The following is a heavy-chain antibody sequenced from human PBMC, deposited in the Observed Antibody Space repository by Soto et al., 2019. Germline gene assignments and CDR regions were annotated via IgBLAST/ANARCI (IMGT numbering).Heavy chain of an antibody. CDR1: GYTFTSYD. D-gene: IGHD6-13*01. V-gene: IGHV1-8*01. Sequence: QVQLVQSGAEVKKPGASVKVSCKASGYTFTSYDINWVRQATGQGLEWMGWMNPNSGNTGYAQSFQGRVTMTMNTSISTAYMELSRLRSDDTAVYYCASASSSSWPYFLDSWGQGTLVTVSS. CDR3: ASASSSSWPYFLDS. J-gene: IGHJ4*02. CDR2: MNPNSGNT.